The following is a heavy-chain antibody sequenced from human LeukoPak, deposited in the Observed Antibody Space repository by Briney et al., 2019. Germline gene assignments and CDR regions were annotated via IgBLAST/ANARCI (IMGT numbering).Heavy chain of an antibody. CDR1: NYTFTNYG. J-gene: IGHJ5*02. CDR2: IIPIFGTA. D-gene: IGHD3-9*01. V-gene: IGHV1-69*06. Sequence: ASVKVSCKASNYTFTNYGISWVRQAPGQGLEWMGGIIPIFGTANYAQKFQGRVTITADKSTSTAYMELSSLRSEDTAVYYCARDKFAYYDILTGYWTEGGRNWFDPWGQGTLVTVSS. CDR3: ARDKFAYYDILTGYWTEGGRNWFDP.